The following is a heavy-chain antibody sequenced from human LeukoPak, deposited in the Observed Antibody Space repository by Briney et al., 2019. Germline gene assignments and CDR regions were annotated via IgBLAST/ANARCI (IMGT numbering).Heavy chain of an antibody. CDR1: GIIFSNYA. D-gene: IGHD1-26*01. CDR2: ISSDGGST. CDR3: ARGRQGAKTRYFDL. V-gene: IGHV3-64*01. Sequence: GGSLGLSCAASGIIFSNYAMHWVRQGPGKGLECISTISSDGGSTYYANSVKGRFTISRDNSKNTLYLQMGSLRAEDMAVYYCARGRQGAKTRYFDLWGRGTRVTVSS. J-gene: IGHJ2*01.